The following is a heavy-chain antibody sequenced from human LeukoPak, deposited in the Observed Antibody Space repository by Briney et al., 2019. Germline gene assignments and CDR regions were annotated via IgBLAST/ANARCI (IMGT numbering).Heavy chain of an antibody. CDR1: GGTFSSYA. D-gene: IGHD3/OR15-3a*01. V-gene: IGHV1-69*04. CDR3: ARDNIMSFGGHHTFDY. CDR2: IIPILGIA. Sequence: ASVTVSCKASGGTFSSYAISWVRQAPGQGLEWMGRIIPILGIANYAQKFQGRVTITADKSTSTAYMELSSLRSEDTAVYYCARDNIMSFGGHHTFDYWGQGTLVTVSS. J-gene: IGHJ4*02.